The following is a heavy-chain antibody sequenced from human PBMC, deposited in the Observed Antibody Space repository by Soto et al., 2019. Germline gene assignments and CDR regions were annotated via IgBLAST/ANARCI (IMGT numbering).Heavy chain of an antibody. CDR2: IIPVFGTP. CDR1: GGSSTNYA. CDR3: SRSLYISGWVNWYFDL. J-gene: IGHJ2*01. D-gene: IGHD6-19*01. Sequence: QVQLVQSGTEVKKPGSSVKVSCTASGGSSTNYALSWVRQAPGQGLEWIGGIIPVFGTPNYSPNFQDRVTITADKSTATVYMELTSLRLEDTAMYFCSRSLYISGWVNWYFDLWGRGTLVTVSS. V-gene: IGHV1-69*06.